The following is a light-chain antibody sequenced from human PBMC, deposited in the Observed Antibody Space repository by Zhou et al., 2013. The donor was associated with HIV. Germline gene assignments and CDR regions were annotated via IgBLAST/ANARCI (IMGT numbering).Light chain of an antibody. CDR1: ASNIGDNY. V-gene: IGLV1-51*01. J-gene: IGLJ2*01. CDR3: GTWDSSLSAV. Sequence: QSVLTQPPSVSAAPGQKVTLSCSGSASNIGDNYVSWYQQFPGTTPKLLIYDNNKRPSGIPDRFSGSKSGTSATLGITGLQTGDEADYYCGTWDSSLSAVFGGGTKLTVL. CDR2: DNN.